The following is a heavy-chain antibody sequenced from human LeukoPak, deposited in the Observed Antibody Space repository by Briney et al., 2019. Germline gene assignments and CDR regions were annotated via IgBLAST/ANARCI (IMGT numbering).Heavy chain of an antibody. CDR2: INHSGST. V-gene: IGHV4-34*01. CDR1: GGSFSGYC. D-gene: IGHD6-13*01. J-gene: IGHJ5*02. Sequence: SETLSLTCAVYGGSFSGYCWSWIRQPPGKGLEWIGEINHSGSTNYNPSLKSRVTISVDTSKNQFSLKLSSVTAADTAVYYCARGRLYSSSWYLSRFDPWGQGTLVTVSS. CDR3: ARGRLYSSSWYLSRFDP.